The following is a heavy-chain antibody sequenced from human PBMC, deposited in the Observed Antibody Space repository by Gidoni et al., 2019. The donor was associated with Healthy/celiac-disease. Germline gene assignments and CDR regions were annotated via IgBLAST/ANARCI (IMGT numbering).Heavy chain of an antibody. CDR2: ISRSGGST. D-gene: IGHD3-10*01. V-gene: IGHV3-23*01. Sequence: EVQLLESGGGLVEPGGSLRLSCAASGFTFSSYALSWVRQAPGKGLEWVSAISRSGGSTYYADAVKGRFTISRDNSKNTLYLQMNSLRAEDRAVYYCAKVWVQYYGSGSYPPLDPWGQGTLVTVSS. J-gene: IGHJ5*02. CDR1: GFTFSSYA. CDR3: AKVWVQYYGSGSYPPLDP.